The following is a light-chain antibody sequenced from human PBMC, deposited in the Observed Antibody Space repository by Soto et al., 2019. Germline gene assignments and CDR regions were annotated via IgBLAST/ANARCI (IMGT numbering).Light chain of an antibody. CDR3: SSYAGSNNLV. CDR2: EVS. V-gene: IGLV2-8*01. CDR1: SSDVGGYDY. Sequence: QSARTQPPSASGSPGQSVTISCTGTSSDVGGYDYVSWYQQHPGKAPKLMFYEVSKRPSGVPDRFSGSKSGNTASLTVSGLQAEDEADYYCSSYAGSNNLVFGGGTKLTVL. J-gene: IGLJ2*01.